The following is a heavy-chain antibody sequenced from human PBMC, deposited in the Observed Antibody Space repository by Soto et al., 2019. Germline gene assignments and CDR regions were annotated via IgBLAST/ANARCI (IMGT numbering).Heavy chain of an antibody. CDR1: GGSISSGGYY. CDR3: AREGCSGGSCYEGSRFDY. V-gene: IGHV4-31*03. J-gene: IGHJ4*02. Sequence: QVQLQESGPGLVKPSQTLSLTCTVSGGSISSGGYYWSWIRQHPGKGLEWIGYIYYSGSTYYNPSLKSRVTISVDTSKIQFSLKLSSVTAAYTAVYYCAREGCSGGSCYEGSRFDYWGQGTLVTVSS. D-gene: IGHD2-15*01. CDR2: IYYSGST.